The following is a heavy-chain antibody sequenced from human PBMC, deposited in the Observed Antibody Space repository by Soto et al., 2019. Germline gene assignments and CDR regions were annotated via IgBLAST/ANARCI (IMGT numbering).Heavy chain of an antibody. V-gene: IGHV4-59*08. D-gene: IGHD3-3*01. Sequence: QVQLQEPGPGLVKPSETLSLTCTVSGGSISGYFWSWVRKSQGPGLEWIGYIYYSGSTKYNHYLMHRVPKEADTPKHRLSLNVHSVTAEDRAVYYCTRPVPTGFPW. CDR3: TRPVPTGFP. CDR1: GGSISGYF. J-gene: IGHJ5*02. CDR2: IYYSGST.